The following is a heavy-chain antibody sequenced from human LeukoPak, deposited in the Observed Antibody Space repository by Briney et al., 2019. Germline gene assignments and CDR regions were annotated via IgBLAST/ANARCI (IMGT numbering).Heavy chain of an antibody. V-gene: IGHV4-34*01. Sequence: SETLSLTCAVYGGSFSGYYWSWIRQPPGKGLGWIGEINHRGIIDYNPSLKSRVTISVDTSKNHFSLKLSSVTAADTAVYYCARGFCSSTSCDASDAFDVWGQGTMVTVSS. CDR1: GGSFSGYY. D-gene: IGHD2-2*01. J-gene: IGHJ3*01. CDR2: INHRGII. CDR3: ARGFCSSTSCDASDAFDV.